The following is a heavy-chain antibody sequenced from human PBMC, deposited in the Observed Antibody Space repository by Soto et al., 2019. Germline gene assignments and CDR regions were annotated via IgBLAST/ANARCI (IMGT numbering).Heavy chain of an antibody. CDR1: GYSFTNND. CDR3: ARMETFGSLNWFDP. J-gene: IGHJ5*02. CDR2: MNPGSGDT. D-gene: IGHD3-16*01. V-gene: IGHV1-8*01. Sequence: ASVKVSCKASGYSFTNNDVSWVRQATGQGLEWMGWMNPGSGDTGYAQKFQGRVTMTRDISIATAYMGLSSLRSDDTAIYYCARMETFGSLNWFDPWGQGTLVTVSS.